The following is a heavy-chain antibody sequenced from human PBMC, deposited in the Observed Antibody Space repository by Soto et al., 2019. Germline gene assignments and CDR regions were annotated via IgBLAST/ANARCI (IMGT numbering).Heavy chain of an antibody. CDR1: GGSVSSQY. V-gene: IGHV4-4*07. Sequence: SETMSLTCTVSGGSVSSQYWSWIRQPAGKGLECIGRIYNGGIPLIHPSLENRVALSLDTSKNQFSLTLSSVTAAYTAIYYCARHSYYYYGSGSYGASFDPWGQGTLVTVS. CDR3: ARHSYYYYGSGSYGASFDP. CDR2: IYNGGIP. J-gene: IGHJ5*02. D-gene: IGHD3-10*01.